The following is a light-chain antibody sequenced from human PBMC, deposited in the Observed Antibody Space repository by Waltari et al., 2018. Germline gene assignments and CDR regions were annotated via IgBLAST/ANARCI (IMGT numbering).Light chain of an antibody. CDR2: LGS. CDR1: QSLLHSNGYNY. CDR3: MQALQTSYT. Sequence: VMPQSPLSLPVTPGEPAPIPCRSSQSLLHSNGYNYWDWYLQKPGQSPQLLIYLGSNRASGVPDRFSGSGSGTDFTLKISRVEAEDVGVYYCMQALQTSYTFGQGTKLEIK. J-gene: IGKJ2*01. V-gene: IGKV2-28*01.